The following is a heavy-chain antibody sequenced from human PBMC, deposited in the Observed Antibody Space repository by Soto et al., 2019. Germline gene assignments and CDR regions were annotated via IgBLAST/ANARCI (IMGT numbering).Heavy chain of an antibody. V-gene: IGHV5-10-1*01. Sequence: GESLKISCKGSGYSFTSYWISWVRQMPGKGLEWMGRIDPSDSYTNYSPSFQGHVTISADKSISTAYLQWSSLKASDTAMYYCARQQDIVVVPAARNYYGMDVWGQGNTVTVS. D-gene: IGHD2-2*01. CDR3: ARQQDIVVVPAARNYYGMDV. CDR1: GYSFTSYW. CDR2: IDPSDSYT. J-gene: IGHJ6*02.